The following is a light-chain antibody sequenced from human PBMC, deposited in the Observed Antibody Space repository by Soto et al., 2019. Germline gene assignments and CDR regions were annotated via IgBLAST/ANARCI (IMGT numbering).Light chain of an antibody. Sequence: IQLTQSPSSLSASVGDRVTITCRASQGLSSYLAWYQQKPGKAPKLLIYGASTLQSGVPSRFSGSGSGTEFTLTISSLQSEDFAVYYCQQYNNWPRFGQGTRLEIK. CDR2: GAS. J-gene: IGKJ5*01. CDR3: QQYNNWPR. CDR1: QGLSSY. V-gene: IGKV1-9*01.